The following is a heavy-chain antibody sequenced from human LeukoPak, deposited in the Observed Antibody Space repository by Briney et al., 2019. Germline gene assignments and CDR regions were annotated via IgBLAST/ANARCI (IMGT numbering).Heavy chain of an antibody. CDR2: IRYDGSNK. Sequence: GESLKISCKGSGYSFTSYWIGWVRQMPGKGLEWMAFIRYDGSNKYYADSVKGRFTISRDNSKNSLYLQMNSLRAEDTAVYYCVRDPDYGVLYFVWGKGTTVTVSS. V-gene: IGHV3-30*02. CDR3: VRDPDYGVLYFV. J-gene: IGHJ6*04. CDR1: GYSFTSYW. D-gene: IGHD2/OR15-2a*01.